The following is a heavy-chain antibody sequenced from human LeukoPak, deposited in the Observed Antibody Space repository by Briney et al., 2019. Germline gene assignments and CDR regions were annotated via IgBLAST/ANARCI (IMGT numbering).Heavy chain of an antibody. D-gene: IGHD2-21*02. CDR3: ARRGIAYCGGDCYSGAFDI. CDR1: GGSISSSSYY. V-gene: IGHV4-39*01. Sequence: SETLSLTCTVSGGSISSSSYYWGWIRQPPGKGLEWIGSIYYSGSTYYNPSLKSRVTISVATSKSQFPLKLSSVTAADTAVYYCARRGIAYCGGDCYSGAFDIWGQGTMVTVSS. J-gene: IGHJ3*02. CDR2: IYYSGST.